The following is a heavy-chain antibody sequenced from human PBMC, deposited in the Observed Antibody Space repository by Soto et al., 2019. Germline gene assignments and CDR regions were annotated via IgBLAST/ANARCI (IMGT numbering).Heavy chain of an antibody. V-gene: IGHV3-30-3*01. CDR2: ISYDGSNK. Sequence: LRLSCAASGFTFSSYAMHWVRQAPGKGLEWVAVISYDGSNKYYADSVKGRFTISRDNSKNTLYLQMNSLRAEDTAVYYCARAMRQLDYYYGMDVWGQGTTVTVSS. D-gene: IGHD6-6*01. CDR1: GFTFSSYA. J-gene: IGHJ6*02. CDR3: ARAMRQLDYYYGMDV.